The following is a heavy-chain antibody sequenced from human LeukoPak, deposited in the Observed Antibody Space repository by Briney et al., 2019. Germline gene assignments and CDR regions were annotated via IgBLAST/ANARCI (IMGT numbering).Heavy chain of an antibody. D-gene: IGHD3-10*01. CDR1: GGSISSSNW. CDR3: ARQGYYGSGSYLWFDP. V-gene: IGHV4-4*02. CDR2: IYHSGST. J-gene: IGHJ5*02. Sequence: SETLSLTCAVSGGSISSSNWWSWVRQPPGKGLEWIGEIYHSGSTNYNPSLKSRVTISVDKSKNQFSLKLSSVTAADTAVYYCARQGYYGSGSYLWFDPWGQGTLVTVSS.